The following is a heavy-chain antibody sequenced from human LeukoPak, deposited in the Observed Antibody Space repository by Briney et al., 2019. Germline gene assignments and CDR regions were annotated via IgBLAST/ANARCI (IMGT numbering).Heavy chain of an antibody. CDR1: GGSFGGYY. V-gene: IGHV4-34*01. CDR3: ARDRRIAAAGPPIDY. D-gene: IGHD6-13*01. Sequence: SETLSLTCAVYGGSFGGYYWSWIRQPPGKGLEWIGEINHSGSTNYNPSLKSRVTISVDTSKNQFSLKLSSVTAADTAVYYCARDRRIAAAGPPIDYWGQGTLVTVSS. CDR2: INHSGST. J-gene: IGHJ4*02.